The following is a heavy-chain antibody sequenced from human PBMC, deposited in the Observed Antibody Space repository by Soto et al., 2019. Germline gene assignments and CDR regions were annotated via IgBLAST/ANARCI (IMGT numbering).Heavy chain of an antibody. V-gene: IGHV3-66*01. Sequence: GGSLRLSCAASGFTVTSNYMTWVRQAPGKGLEWVSVIYTGGSTYYADSVKGRFTISRDISRNTLYLHMSTLRAEDTAVYYCARGSATARPPWSGFDPWGQGTLVTVSS. CDR2: IYTGGST. CDR1: GFTVTSNY. D-gene: IGHD6-6*01. CDR3: ARGSATARPPWSGFDP. J-gene: IGHJ5*02.